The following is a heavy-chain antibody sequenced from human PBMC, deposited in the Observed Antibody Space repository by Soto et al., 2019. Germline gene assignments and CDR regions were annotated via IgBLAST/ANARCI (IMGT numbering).Heavy chain of an antibody. J-gene: IGHJ4*02. Sequence: GGSLRLSCAASGFTFSGSAMHWVRQASGKGLEWVGRIRSKANSYATAYAASVKGRFTISRDDSKNTAYLQMNSLKTEDTAVYYCTRPWTGYCSGGSCYSVHDYWGQGSLVIVSS. CDR2: IRSKANSYAT. D-gene: IGHD2-15*01. V-gene: IGHV3-73*01. CDR3: TRPWTGYCSGGSCYSVHDY. CDR1: GFTFSGSA.